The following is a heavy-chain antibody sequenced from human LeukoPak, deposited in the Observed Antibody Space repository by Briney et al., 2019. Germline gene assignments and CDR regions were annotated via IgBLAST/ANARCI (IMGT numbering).Heavy chain of an antibody. CDR2: IYYSGST. V-gene: IGHV4-61*01. J-gene: IGHJ6*03. CDR3: AGAYCSGGSCFSPRGYMDV. CDR1: GAYISVNNYY. D-gene: IGHD2-15*01. Sequence: SETLSLTCTVSGAYISVNNYYWSWIRQPPGKGLEWIGYIYYSGSTNYNPSLKSRVTISVDTSKNQFSLKLSSVTAADTAVYYCAGAYCSGGSCFSPRGYMDVWGKGTTVTVSS.